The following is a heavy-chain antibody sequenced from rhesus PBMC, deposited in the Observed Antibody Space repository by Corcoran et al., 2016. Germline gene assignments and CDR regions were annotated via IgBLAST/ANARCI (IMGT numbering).Heavy chain of an antibody. J-gene: IGHJ4*01. V-gene: IGHV4S7*01. CDR2: IYSSIRNT. D-gene: IGHD3-16*01. Sequence: QVQLKESGPGLLKPSETLSLTCAVCGGSIRGGYSWGWIRKPHGKGREWIGKIYSSIRNTYYNPSLKSRVTISTDTSKNQCFLKLSSVTAADTAVYYCARVAYSGSYYLDYWGQGVLGTVSS. CDR1: GGSIRGGYS. CDR3: ARVAYSGSYYLDY.